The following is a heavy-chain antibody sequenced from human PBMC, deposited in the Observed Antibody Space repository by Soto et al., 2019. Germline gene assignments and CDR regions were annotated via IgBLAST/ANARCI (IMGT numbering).Heavy chain of an antibody. Sequence: LSLTCTVSCGSISISSYYWGWFRHPPGKGLEWIGSIYYSGSTYYNPSLKSRVTISVDTSKNQFSLKLSSVTAADTAVYYCAIQVGATTESAFDIWGQGTMVTVSS. V-gene: IGHV4-39*01. CDR1: CGSISISSYY. CDR2: IYYSGST. CDR3: AIQVGATTESAFDI. D-gene: IGHD1-26*01. J-gene: IGHJ3*02.